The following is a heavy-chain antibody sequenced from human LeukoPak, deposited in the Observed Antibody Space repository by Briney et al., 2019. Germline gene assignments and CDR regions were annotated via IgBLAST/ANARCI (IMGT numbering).Heavy chain of an antibody. CDR1: GFTFSSYS. CDR2: ISSSSSYI. J-gene: IGHJ5*02. V-gene: IGHV3-21*01. Sequence: GGSLRLSCAASGFTFSSYSINWVRQAPGKGLEWVSSISSSSSYIYYADSVKGRFTISRDNAKNSLYLQMNSLRADDTAVYYCARSPLGFWFGELLPPPANWFDPWGQGTLVTVSS. CDR3: ARSPLGFWFGELLPPPANWFDP. D-gene: IGHD3-10*01.